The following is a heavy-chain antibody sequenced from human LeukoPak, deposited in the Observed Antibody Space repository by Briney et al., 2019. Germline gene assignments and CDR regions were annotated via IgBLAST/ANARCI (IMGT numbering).Heavy chain of an antibody. Sequence: GASVKVSCKASGYTFISYGITWVRQAPGQGLEWMGWISAYNGNTNCAQNLQGRVAMTTDTSTTTAYMDLRSLRSDDTAVYYCARDLGFTGDSYYFDYWGQGTLVTVSS. D-gene: IGHD4-17*01. CDR3: ARDLGFTGDSYYFDY. CDR1: GYTFISYG. CDR2: ISAYNGNT. J-gene: IGHJ4*02. V-gene: IGHV1-18*01.